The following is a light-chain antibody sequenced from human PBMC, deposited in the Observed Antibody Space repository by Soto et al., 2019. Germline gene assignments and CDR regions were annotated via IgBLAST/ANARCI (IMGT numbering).Light chain of an antibody. CDR3: NSYTGSSTYV. Sequence: QSVLTEPPSVSGSPGQSVAISCTGTSSDVGSYNRVSWYQQPPGAAPKLMIYEVSNRPSGVPDRFSGSKSGNTAPLTISGLQAEDEADYYCNSYTGSSTYVFGTGTKVTV. V-gene: IGLV2-18*02. CDR2: EVS. J-gene: IGLJ1*01. CDR1: SSDVGSYNR.